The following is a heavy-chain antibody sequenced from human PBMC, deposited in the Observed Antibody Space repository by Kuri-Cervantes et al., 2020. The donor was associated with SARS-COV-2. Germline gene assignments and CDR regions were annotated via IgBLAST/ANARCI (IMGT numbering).Heavy chain of an antibody. Sequence: WGSLRLSCAASGFTVSSNYMSWVRQAPGKGLEWVSVIYCGGSTYYADSVKGRFTISRDNSKNTLYLQMNSLRAEDTAVYYCARETIVVVPAAPTENWFDPWGQGTLVTVSS. CDR3: ARETIVVVPAAPTENWFDP. V-gene: IGHV3-53*05. J-gene: IGHJ5*02. CDR1: GFTVSSNY. D-gene: IGHD2-2*01. CDR2: IYCGGST.